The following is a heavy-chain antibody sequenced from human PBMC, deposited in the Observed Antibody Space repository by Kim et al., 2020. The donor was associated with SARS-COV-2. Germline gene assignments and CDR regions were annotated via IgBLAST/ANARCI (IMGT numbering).Heavy chain of an antibody. J-gene: IGHJ5*02. D-gene: IGHD6-6*01. CDR3: ARLEYSSSSRVFDP. CDR2: IYYTGDT. V-gene: IGHV4-39*02. Sequence: SETLSLTCTVSGGSVSSSNYYWGWIRQPPGKGLEWIGNIYYTGDTYYNPSLKSRVTISVDTSKNHFSLKLSPLTAADTAVYYCARLEYSSSSRVFDPWGQGTLVTVSS. CDR1: GGSVSSSNYY.